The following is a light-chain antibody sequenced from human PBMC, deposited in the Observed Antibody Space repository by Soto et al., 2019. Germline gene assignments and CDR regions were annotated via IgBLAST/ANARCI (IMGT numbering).Light chain of an antibody. CDR2: DAS. V-gene: IGKV1-33*01. J-gene: IGKJ2*01. CDR3: QQYDNLLMYT. CDR1: QDISNY. Sequence: DIQMTQSPSSLSASVGDRVTITCQASQDISNYLNWYQQKPGKAPKLLIYDASNLATGVPSRFSGSGSGTDFTFTISSLQPEDIATYYCQQYDNLLMYTFGQGTKLEIK.